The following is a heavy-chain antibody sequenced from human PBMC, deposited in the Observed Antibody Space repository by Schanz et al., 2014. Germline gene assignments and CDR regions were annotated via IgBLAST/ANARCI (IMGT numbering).Heavy chain of an antibody. D-gene: IGHD3-10*01. CDR3: AKSGPDGWGNYQFDY. CDR2: IPSDESNK. V-gene: IGHV3-30*02. Sequence: VQLVESGGIVVRPGGSLRLSCAASGFTFSSSGMHWVRQAPGKGLEWVAFIPSDESNKYYIDSVKGRFTISRDNSRETMFLQMNTLRPDDTAVYYCAKSGPDGWGNYQFDYWGQGTLVTVSS. CDR1: GFTFSSSG. J-gene: IGHJ4*02.